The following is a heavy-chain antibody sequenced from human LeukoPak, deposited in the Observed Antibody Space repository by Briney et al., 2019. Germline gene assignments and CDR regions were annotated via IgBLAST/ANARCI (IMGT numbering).Heavy chain of an antibody. CDR3: AAGTAADY. J-gene: IGHJ4*02. V-gene: IGHV3-11*03. Sequence: GGSLRLSCVVSGIPFSDYYMNWIRQAPGKGLEWISYISSSSSYRDYAASVKGRFTISRDNAKNVLYLQVNSLRVEDTAVYYCAAGTAADYWGLGTLVAVSS. CDR2: ISSSSSYR. D-gene: IGHD6-13*01. CDR1: GIPFSDYY.